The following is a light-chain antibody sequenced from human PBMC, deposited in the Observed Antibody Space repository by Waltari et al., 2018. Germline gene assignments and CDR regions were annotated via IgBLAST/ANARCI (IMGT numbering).Light chain of an antibody. CDR1: SSDVGGYSL. V-gene: IGLV2-23*02. CDR2: AVT. CDR3: CSYAGSTTSSVV. J-gene: IGLJ1*01. Sequence: QSALTQPASVSGSPGQSITISCPGSSSDVGGYSLLSWYQQHPGKAPKLMTYAVTKRPSGVSHRFSGSKSGNTASLTISGLQTEDEADYYCCSYAGSTTSSVVFGTGTKVIVL.